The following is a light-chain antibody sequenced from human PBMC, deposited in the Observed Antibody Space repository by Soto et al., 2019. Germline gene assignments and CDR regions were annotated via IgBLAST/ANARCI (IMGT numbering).Light chain of an antibody. CDR2: DGS. CDR3: SSYTSSSTVV. CDR1: RSDVGGYNY. V-gene: IGLV2-14*01. J-gene: IGLJ2*01. Sequence: QSALTQPTSVSGSPGQSITISCTGTRSDVGGYNYVSWYQQHPGKAPKLMIYDGSNRPSGVSNRFSGSKSGNTASLTSSGLQAEDEADYYCSSYTSSSTVVFGGGTKLTVL.